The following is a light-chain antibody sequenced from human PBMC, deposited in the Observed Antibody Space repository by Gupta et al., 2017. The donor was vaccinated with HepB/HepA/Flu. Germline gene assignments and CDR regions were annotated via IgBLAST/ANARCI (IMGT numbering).Light chain of an antibody. V-gene: IGKV1-5*03. J-gene: IGKJ2*04. Sequence: DIQMTQSPSTLSASVGDRVTITCRASENIGTWLAWYQQKPGKAPNLLLYKASTLKSGVPSRFSGSGSGTQFTLTISSLQPDDFATYYCQQDNDYPMCSFGQGTNLEVK. CDR2: KAS. CDR3: QQDNDYPMCS. CDR1: ENIGTW.